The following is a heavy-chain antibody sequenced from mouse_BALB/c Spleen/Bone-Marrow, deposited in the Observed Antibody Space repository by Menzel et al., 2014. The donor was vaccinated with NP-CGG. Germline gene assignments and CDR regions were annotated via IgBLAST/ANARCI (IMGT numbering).Heavy chain of an antibody. CDR1: GFSLTSYG. V-gene: IGHV2-9*02. Sequence: QVQLQQSGPGLVAPSQSLSITCTVSGFSLTSYGVHWVRQPPGKGLEWLGVIWAGGSTNYNSALMSRLSISKDNSKSQVFLKMNSLQTDDTAMYYCARDYYGSLYAMDYWGQGTPVTVSS. J-gene: IGHJ4*01. CDR2: IWAGGST. D-gene: IGHD1-1*01. CDR3: ARDYYGSLYAMDY.